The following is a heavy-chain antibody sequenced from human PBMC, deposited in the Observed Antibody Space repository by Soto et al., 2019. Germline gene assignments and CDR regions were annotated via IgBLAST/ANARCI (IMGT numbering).Heavy chain of an antibody. J-gene: IGHJ4*02. CDR1: GFTFSSYG. CDR2: IWYDGSNK. D-gene: IGHD3-22*01. V-gene: IGHV3-33*06. Sequence: LRLSCAASGFTFSSYGMHWVRQAPGKGLEWVAVIWYDGSNKYYADSVKGRFTISRDNSKNTLYLQMNSLRAGDTAIYYCAKGGYYYDTSLDYWGQGTLVTVSS. CDR3: AKGGYYYDTSLDY.